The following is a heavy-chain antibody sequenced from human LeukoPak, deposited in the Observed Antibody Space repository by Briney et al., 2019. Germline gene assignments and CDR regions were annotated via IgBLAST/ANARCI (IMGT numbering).Heavy chain of an antibody. CDR1: GDSVSSYY. CDR2: IYYSGST. Sequence: PSETLSLTCTVSGDSVSSYYWSWIRQPPGKGLEWIGYIYYSGSTNYNPSLKSRVTISVDTSKNQFSLKLSSVTAADTAVYYCARGGLEPNWFDPWGQGTLVTVSS. D-gene: IGHD1-1*01. V-gene: IGHV4-59*02. CDR3: ARGGLEPNWFDP. J-gene: IGHJ5*02.